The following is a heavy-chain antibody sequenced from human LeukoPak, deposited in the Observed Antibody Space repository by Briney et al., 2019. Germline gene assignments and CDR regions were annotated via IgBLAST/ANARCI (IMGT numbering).Heavy chain of an antibody. D-gene: IGHD3-3*01. CDR3: ARSPFQYDLWSGWDPFFGY. J-gene: IGHJ4*02. CDR1: GYTFTSYG. V-gene: IGHV1-18*01. Sequence: GASVKVSCKASGYTFTSYGISWVRQAPGQGLEWMGWISAYNGNTKYAQKLQGRVTMTTDTSTSTAYMELRSLRSDDTAVYYCARSPFQYDLWSGWDPFFGYGGQGTLVTVS. CDR2: ISAYNGNT.